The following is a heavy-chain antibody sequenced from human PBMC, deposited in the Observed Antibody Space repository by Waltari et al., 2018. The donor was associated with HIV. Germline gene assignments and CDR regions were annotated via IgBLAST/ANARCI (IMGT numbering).Heavy chain of an antibody. CDR1: GFTFRTYW. CDR2: IKQDGREK. Sequence: EVPLVESGGGLVQTGGSLRLSWEAAGFTFRTYWMSWVRQAPGKGWEGVAKIKQDGREKYYVDSVKDVFNNARVNDKNALYLRMNSLRAENTAVYYCARDRSRDMVRGIFDDWGQGTLVTVSS. V-gene: IGHV3-7*01. J-gene: IGHJ4*02. CDR3: ARDRSRDMVRGIFDD. D-gene: IGHD3-10*01.